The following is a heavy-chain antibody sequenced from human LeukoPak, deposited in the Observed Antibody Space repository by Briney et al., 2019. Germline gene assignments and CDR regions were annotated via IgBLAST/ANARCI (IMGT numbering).Heavy chain of an antibody. CDR1: GYTFTSYY. D-gene: IGHD6-19*01. CDR3: ARAGYSSGWPDY. J-gene: IGHJ4*02. CDR2: INPSGGST. V-gene: IGHV1-46*01. Sequence: ASVTVSRKASGYTFTSYYMHWVRQAPGQGLEWMGIINPSGGSTSYAQKFQGRVTMTRDTSTSTVYMELSSLRSEDTAVYYCARAGYSSGWPDYWGQGTLVTVSS.